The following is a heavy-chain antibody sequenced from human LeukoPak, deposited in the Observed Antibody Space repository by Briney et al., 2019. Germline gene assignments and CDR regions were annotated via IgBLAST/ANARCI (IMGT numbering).Heavy chain of an antibody. CDR2: INPNSGGT. V-gene: IGHV1-2*02. CDR1: GYTFTGYY. D-gene: IGHD3-10*01. Sequence: ASVKVSCKASGYTFTGYYMHWVRQAPGQGLEWMGWINPNSGGTNYAQKFQGRVTMTWDTSISTAYMELSRLRSDDTAVYYCARGAMPFGELLFYDYWGQGTLVTVSS. J-gene: IGHJ4*02. CDR3: ARGAMPFGELLFYDY.